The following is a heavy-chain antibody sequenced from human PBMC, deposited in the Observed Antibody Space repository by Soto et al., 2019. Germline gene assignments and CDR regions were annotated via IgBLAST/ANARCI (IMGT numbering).Heavy chain of an antibody. V-gene: IGHV3-23*01. CDR1: RCTFSKSS. CDR2: ISASGRST. Sequence: LXLSGTASRCTFSKSSMTWVRQAPGKGLECVSIISASGRSTYHAASVKGRFTISRDNSKDTLYLQMTRLRAEDTATYYCAKDGQWLDVYLEYWRQGYQVTVSS. D-gene: IGHD6-19*01. J-gene: IGHJ4*02. CDR3: AKDGQWLDVYLEY.